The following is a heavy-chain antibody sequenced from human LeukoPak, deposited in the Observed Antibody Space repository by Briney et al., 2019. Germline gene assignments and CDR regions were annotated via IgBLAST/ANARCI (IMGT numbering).Heavy chain of an antibody. J-gene: IGHJ4*02. CDR1: GGTFSSYA. D-gene: IGHD3-3*01. CDR2: IIPIFGTA. CDR3: ATMSRPVLRFLEWLFALDY. V-gene: IGHV1-69*13. Sequence: ASVKVSCKASGGTFSSYAISWVRQAPGQGLEWMGGIIPIFGTANYAQKFQGRVTITADESTSTAYMELSSLRSEDTAVYYCATMSRPVLRFLEWLFALDYWGQGTLVTVSS.